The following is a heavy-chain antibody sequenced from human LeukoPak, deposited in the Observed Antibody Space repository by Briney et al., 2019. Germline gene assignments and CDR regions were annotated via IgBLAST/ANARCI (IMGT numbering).Heavy chain of an antibody. J-gene: IGHJ4*02. CDR1: GYTFTDYY. CDR3: ATGEYAPLRPIDY. D-gene: IGHD2-8*01. CDR2: VDPEDGGT. Sequence: ASVKVSCKXSGYTFTDYYMHWVQQSPGKGLEWMGLVDPEDGGTIYAEKFQGRVTITADTSTDTAYMELSSLRSEDTAVYYCATGEYAPLRPIDYWGQGTLVTVSS. V-gene: IGHV1-69-2*01.